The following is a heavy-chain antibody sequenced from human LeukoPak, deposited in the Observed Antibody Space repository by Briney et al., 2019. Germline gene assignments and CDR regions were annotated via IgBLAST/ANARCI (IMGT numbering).Heavy chain of an antibody. CDR2: IIPILGIA. CDR3: ARGGRGAAAGTC. V-gene: IGHV1-69*04. Sequence: ASVKVSCKASGGTFSSYAISWVRQAPGQGLEWMGRIIPILGIANYAQKFQGRVTITADKSTSTAYMELSSLRSEDTAVYYCARGGRGAAAGTCWGQGTLVTVSS. J-gene: IGHJ4*02. CDR1: GGTFSSYA. D-gene: IGHD6-13*01.